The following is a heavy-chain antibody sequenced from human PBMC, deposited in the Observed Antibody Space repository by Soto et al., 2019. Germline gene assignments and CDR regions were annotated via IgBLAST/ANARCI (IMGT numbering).Heavy chain of an antibody. CDR2: ISWNSGSI. CDR1: GFTFDDYA. Sequence: SLRLSCAASGFTFDDYAMHWVRQAPGKGLEWVSGISWNSGSIGYADSVKGRFTISRDNAKNSLYLQMNSLRAEDTALYYCAKGEQQLVPGGFDYWGQGTLVTVSS. J-gene: IGHJ4*02. CDR3: AKGEQQLVPGGFDY. V-gene: IGHV3-9*01. D-gene: IGHD6-13*01.